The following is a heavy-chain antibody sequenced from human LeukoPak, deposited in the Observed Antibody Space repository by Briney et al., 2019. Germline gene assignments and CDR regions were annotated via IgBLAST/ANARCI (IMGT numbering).Heavy chain of an antibody. CDR1: GFTFSSYA. Sequence: PGGSLRLSCAASGFTFSSYAMSWVRQAPGKGLEWVSAISGSGGSTYYADSVKGRFTISRDNSKNTLYLQMNSLRAEDTAVYYCAKDQQFLYSGYDYYFDYWGQGTLVTVSS. D-gene: IGHD5-12*01. CDR2: ISGSGGST. CDR3: AKDQQFLYSGYDYYFDY. J-gene: IGHJ4*02. V-gene: IGHV3-23*01.